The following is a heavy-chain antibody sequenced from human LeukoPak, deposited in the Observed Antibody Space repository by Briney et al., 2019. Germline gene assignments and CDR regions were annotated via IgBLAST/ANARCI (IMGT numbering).Heavy chain of an antibody. CDR3: AKPPGLRRLDP. CDR1: GFTLSRYS. J-gene: IGHJ5*02. D-gene: IGHD5-12*01. CDR2: ISSDGGRT. V-gene: IGHV3-64*01. Sequence: GGSLRLSCAASGFTLSRYSMHWIRQAPGKGLEYVSAISSDGGRTYYANSVKGRFTISRDNSKNTLYLQMNSLRAEDTAVYYCAKPPGLRRLDPWGQGTLVTVSS.